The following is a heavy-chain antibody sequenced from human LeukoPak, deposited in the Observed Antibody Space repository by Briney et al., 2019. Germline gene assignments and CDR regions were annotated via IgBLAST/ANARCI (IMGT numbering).Heavy chain of an antibody. CDR3: ARGAGYYDCWSGYRTDAFDI. V-gene: IGHV4-59*11. Sequence: SETLSLTCTVSGGSISSHYWSWIRQPPGKGLEWIGYIYYGGSTNYNPSLKSRATISVDTYQNQFSLKLSSVSAADTAVYYCARGAGYYDCWSGYRTDAFDIWGQGTMVTVSS. CDR1: GGSISSHY. CDR2: IYYGGST. D-gene: IGHD3-3*01. J-gene: IGHJ3*02.